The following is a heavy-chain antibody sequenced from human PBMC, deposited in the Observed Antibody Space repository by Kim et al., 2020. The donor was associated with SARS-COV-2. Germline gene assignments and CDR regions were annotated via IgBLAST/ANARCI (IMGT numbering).Heavy chain of an antibody. D-gene: IGHD3-10*01. CDR2: ISYDGSNK. CDR1: GFTFSSYG. J-gene: IGHJ6*01. Sequence: GGSLRLSCAASGFTFSSYGMHWVRQAPGKGLEWVAVISYDGSNKYYADSVKGRFTISRDNSKNTLYLLMNSLRAEDTAVYYCAKVLGRVRGVSSGGCMDV. V-gene: IGHV3-30*18. CDR3: AKVLGRVRGVSSGGCMDV.